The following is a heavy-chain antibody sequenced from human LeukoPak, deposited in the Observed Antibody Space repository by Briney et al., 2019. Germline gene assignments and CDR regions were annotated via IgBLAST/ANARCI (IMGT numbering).Heavy chain of an antibody. J-gene: IGHJ4*02. CDR2: INPSGGST. CDR1: GGTFSSYA. CDR3: ARALAVIPPSVFDY. Sequence: GASVKISCKASGGTFSSYAISWVRQAPGQGLEWMGIINPSGGSTSYAQKFQGRVTMTRDMSTSTVYMELSSLRSEDTAVYYCARALAVIPPSVFDYWGQGTLVTVSS. V-gene: IGHV1-46*01. D-gene: IGHD2-21*01.